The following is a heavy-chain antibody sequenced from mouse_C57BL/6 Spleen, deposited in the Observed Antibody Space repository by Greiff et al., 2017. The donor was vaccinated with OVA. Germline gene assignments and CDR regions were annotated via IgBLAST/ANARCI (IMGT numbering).Heavy chain of an antibody. CDR1: GYTFTSYW. D-gene: IGHD1-1*01. V-gene: IGHV1-64*01. J-gene: IGHJ1*03. CDR3: ARGYCGSSDGYVDV. Sequence: QVQLKQPGAELVKPGASVKLSCKASGYTFTSYWMHWVKQRPGQGLEWIGMIHPNSGSTNYNEKFTSKATLTVDKSSSTAYMQLSSLTSEDSAVYDCARGYCGSSDGYVDVWGTGTTVTVSS. CDR2: IHPNSGST.